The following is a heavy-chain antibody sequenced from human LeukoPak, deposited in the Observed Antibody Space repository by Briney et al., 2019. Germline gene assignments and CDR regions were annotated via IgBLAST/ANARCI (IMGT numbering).Heavy chain of an antibody. CDR2: ISSSSRYV. CDR1: GFTFSTYS. V-gene: IGHV3-21*04. J-gene: IGHJ4*02. Sequence: GGSLRLSCSASGFTFSTYSMNWVRQAPGKGLEWVSSISSSSRYVYYADSVKGRFTISRDNAKNSLYLQMNSLRAEDTAVYYCAKDRIVVPAATFDYWGQGTLVTVSS. CDR3: AKDRIVVPAATFDY. D-gene: IGHD2-2*01.